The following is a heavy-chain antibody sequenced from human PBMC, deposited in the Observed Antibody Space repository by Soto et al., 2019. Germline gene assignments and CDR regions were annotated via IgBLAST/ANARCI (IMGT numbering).Heavy chain of an antibody. J-gene: IGHJ3*02. D-gene: IGHD3-22*01. CDR3: ARVRYYYGSSGRDAFDI. V-gene: IGHV1-69*06. CDR2: IIPIFGTA. Sequence: SVKVSCKASGGTFSSYAISWVRQAPGQGLEWMGGIIPIFGTANYAQKFQGRVTITADKSTSTAYMELSSLRSEDTAVYYCARVRYYYGSSGRDAFDIWGQGTMVTVSS. CDR1: GGTFSSYA.